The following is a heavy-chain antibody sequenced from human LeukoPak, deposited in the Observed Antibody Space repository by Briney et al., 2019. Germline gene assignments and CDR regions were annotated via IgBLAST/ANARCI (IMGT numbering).Heavy chain of an antibody. CDR1: GFTFSSYD. Sequence: PGGSLRLSCAASGFTFSSYDMHWVRQATGKGLEWVSAIGTAGDTYYPGSVKGRFTISRENAKNSLYLQMNSLRAGDTAVYYCARESIVAGVFDTWGQGTMVTVSS. V-gene: IGHV3-13*01. CDR3: ARESIVAGVFDT. D-gene: IGHD6-25*01. CDR2: IGTAGDT. J-gene: IGHJ3*02.